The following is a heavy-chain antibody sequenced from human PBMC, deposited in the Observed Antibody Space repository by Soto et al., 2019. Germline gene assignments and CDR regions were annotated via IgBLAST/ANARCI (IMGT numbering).Heavy chain of an antibody. J-gene: IGHJ4*02. CDR2: INTYNGNT. Sequence: SVKVSCKASGYTFTSYGISWVRQAPGQGLEWMGWINTYNGNTNYAQKFQGRVTMTTDTSTSTAYMELRSLRSDDTAVYYCATRSPAFDYWGQGTLVTVSS. CDR3: ATRSPAFDY. V-gene: IGHV1-18*01. CDR1: GYTFTSYG.